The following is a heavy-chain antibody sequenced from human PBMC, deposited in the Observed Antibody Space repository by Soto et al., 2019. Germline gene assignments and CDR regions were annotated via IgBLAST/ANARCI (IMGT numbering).Heavy chain of an antibody. V-gene: IGHV1-2*04. D-gene: IGHD5-12*01. CDR3: AREGGGYDSDYGMDG. Sequence: ASVKVSCKASGYTFTGYYMHWVRQAPGQGLEWMGWINPNSGGTNYAQKFQGWVTMTRDTSISTAYMELSRLRSDDTAVYYCAREGGGYDSDYGMDGWGQGTTVTVSS. CDR2: INPNSGGT. CDR1: GYTFTGYY. J-gene: IGHJ6*02.